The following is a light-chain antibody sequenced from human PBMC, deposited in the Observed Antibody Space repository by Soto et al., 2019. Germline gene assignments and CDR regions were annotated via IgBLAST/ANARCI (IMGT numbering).Light chain of an antibody. CDR2: AAS. Sequence: DIQMTQSPSSLSASVGDRVTITCRASQSISSYLNWYQQKPGKAPKLLIYAASSLQSGVPSRFSGSGSGTDFTLTISSLQPEDFATYYCQQSYRTPQTFGQGTKVESK. J-gene: IGKJ1*01. V-gene: IGKV1-39*01. CDR3: QQSYRTPQT. CDR1: QSISSY.